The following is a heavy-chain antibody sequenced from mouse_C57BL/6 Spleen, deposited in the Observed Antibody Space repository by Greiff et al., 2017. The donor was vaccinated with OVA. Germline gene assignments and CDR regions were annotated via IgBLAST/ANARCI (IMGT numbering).Heavy chain of an antibody. CDR2: IDPSDSGT. CDR1: GYTFTSYW. CDR3: ARSGDYYGSSYRCYFDV. V-gene: IGHV1-52*01. J-gene: IGHJ1*03. Sequence: VQLQQPGAELVRPGSSVKLSCKASGYTFTSYWMHWVKQRPIQGLEWIGNIDPSDSGTHYNQKFKDKATLTVDKSSSTAYMQLSSLTSEDSAVYYCARSGDYYGSSYRCYFDVWGTGTTVTVSS. D-gene: IGHD1-1*01.